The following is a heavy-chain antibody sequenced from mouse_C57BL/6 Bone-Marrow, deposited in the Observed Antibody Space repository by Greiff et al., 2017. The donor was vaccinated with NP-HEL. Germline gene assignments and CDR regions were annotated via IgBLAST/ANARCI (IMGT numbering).Heavy chain of an antibody. D-gene: IGHD2-5*01. V-gene: IGHV1-15*01. Sequence: QVQLQQSGAELVRPGASVTLSCKASGYTFTDYEMHWVKQTPVHGLEWIGAIDPETGGTAYKQKFKGKAILTADKSSSTAYMELRSLTSEDSAVYYCTGGYSNYTLWFAYWGQGTLVTVSA. J-gene: IGHJ3*01. CDR3: TGGYSNYTLWFAY. CDR1: GYTFTDYE. CDR2: IDPETGGT.